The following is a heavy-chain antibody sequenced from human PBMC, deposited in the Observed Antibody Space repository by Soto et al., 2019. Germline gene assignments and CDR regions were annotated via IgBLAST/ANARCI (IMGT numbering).Heavy chain of an antibody. V-gene: IGHV3-21*01. Sequence: EVQLVESGGGLVKPGGSLRLSCAASGFTFSSYSMNWVRQAPGKGLEWVSSISSSSSYIYYADSVKGRFTISRDNAKNYLYLQMNSLRAEDTALYYCARDGEYSGTFLPQFDYWGQGTLVTVPS. D-gene: IGHD1-26*01. CDR2: ISSSSSYI. CDR3: ARDGEYSGTFLPQFDY. CDR1: GFTFSSYS. J-gene: IGHJ4*02.